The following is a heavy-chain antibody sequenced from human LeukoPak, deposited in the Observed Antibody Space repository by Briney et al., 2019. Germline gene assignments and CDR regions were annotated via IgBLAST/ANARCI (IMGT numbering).Heavy chain of an antibody. CDR1: GFNFNNYA. CDR3: ARCSGYGMDV. CDR2: ITGSADST. J-gene: IGHJ6*02. D-gene: IGHD3-10*02. Sequence: GGSLRLSCAASGFNFNNYAMTWVRQAPGKGLEWVSGITGSADSTYYTDSVKGRFSISRDNSKNSLYLQMNSLRAEDTAVYYCARCSGYGMDVWGQGTTVTVSS. V-gene: IGHV3-23*01.